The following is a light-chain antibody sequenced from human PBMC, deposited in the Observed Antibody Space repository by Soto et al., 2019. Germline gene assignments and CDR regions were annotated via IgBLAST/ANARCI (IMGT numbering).Light chain of an antibody. Sequence: EIVLTQSPGTLSLSPGERATLSCTASQSVSSSYLAWYQQKPGQAPRLLIYADSNRATGIPARFSGSGSGTDFTLTISSLEPEDFSVYYCQQYGSSPRTFGLGTKVDNK. V-gene: IGKV3-20*01. J-gene: IGKJ1*01. CDR1: QSVSSSY. CDR2: ADS. CDR3: QQYGSSPRT.